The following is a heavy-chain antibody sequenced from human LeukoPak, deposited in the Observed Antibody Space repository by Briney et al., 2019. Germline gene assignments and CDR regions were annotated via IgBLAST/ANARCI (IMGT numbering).Heavy chain of an antibody. J-gene: IGHJ4*02. CDR1: GYTFTGYY. CDR3: ARDLGSGWIIVDY. D-gene: IGHD6-19*01. Sequence: ASVKVSCKASGYTFTGYYIHWVRQAPGQGLEWMGWINPNSGDTNSAQKFQGRVTLTRDTSITTAYLEMCSLRSDDTVVYYCARDLGSGWIIVDYWGQGTPVTGSS. V-gene: IGHV1-2*02. CDR2: INPNSGDT.